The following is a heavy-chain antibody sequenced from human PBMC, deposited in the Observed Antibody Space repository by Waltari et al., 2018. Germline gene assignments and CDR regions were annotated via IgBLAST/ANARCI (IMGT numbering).Heavy chain of an antibody. D-gene: IGHD2-15*01. Sequence: QVQLVQSGAEVKKPGASVKVSCKASGYTFTSYAMHWVRQAPGQRLEWMGWINAGNGNTKYSQEFQGRVTMTRDTSISTAYMELSRLRSDDTAVYYCARSGGYCSGGSCGDGMDVWGQGTTVTVSS. V-gene: IGHV1-3*03. CDR2: INAGNGNT. CDR1: GYTFTSYA. J-gene: IGHJ6*02. CDR3: ARSGGYCSGGSCGDGMDV.